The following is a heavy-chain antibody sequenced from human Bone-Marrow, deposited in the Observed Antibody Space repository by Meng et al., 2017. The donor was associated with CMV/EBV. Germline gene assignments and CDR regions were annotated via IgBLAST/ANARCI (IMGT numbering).Heavy chain of an antibody. CDR1: GFTFSTYW. V-gene: IGHV3-74*01. CDR2: IKSDGSST. D-gene: IGHD2-15*01. CDR3: GREPMGAAYY. J-gene: IGHJ4*01. Sequence: GESLKISCAASGFTFSTYWMHWVRQAPGKGLMWVSRIKSDGSSTNYADSVEGRFTISRDNAKNTVYLQMNSLRAEDTGVYYCGREPMGAAYYWGQGPLVTVSS.